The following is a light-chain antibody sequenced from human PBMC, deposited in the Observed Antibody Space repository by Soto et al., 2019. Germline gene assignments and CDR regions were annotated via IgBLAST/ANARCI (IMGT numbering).Light chain of an antibody. CDR2: DVT. V-gene: IGLV2-14*03. J-gene: IGLJ1*01. CDR1: SRDVGAYNY. CDR3: SSYTSAATYV. Sequence: QSALTQPASVSGSPGQSITISCTGSSRDVGAYNYDSWYQQHHPGEAPKLIIYDVTHRPAGVSNRFSGSKSGNTASLTISGLQTEDEADYYCSSYTSAATYVFGTGTKLTVL.